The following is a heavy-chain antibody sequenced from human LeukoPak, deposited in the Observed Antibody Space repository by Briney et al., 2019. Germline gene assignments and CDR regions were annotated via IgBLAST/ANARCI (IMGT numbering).Heavy chain of an antibody. CDR1: GFTFRSYA. CDR2: IGRSGDST. V-gene: IGHV3-23*01. J-gene: IGHJ3*02. CDR3: AKDYLGGVPDAFDI. Sequence: GGSLRLSCAASGFTFRSYAMTWVRQAPGKGLEWVSGIGRSGDSTYYADAVKGRFTISRDNSKNTLYLQMNSLRVEDTALYYCAKDYLGGVPDAFDIWGQGTMVTVSS. D-gene: IGHD3-16*01.